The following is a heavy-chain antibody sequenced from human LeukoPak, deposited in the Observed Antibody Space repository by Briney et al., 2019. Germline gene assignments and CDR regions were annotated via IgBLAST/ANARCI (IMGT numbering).Heavy chain of an antibody. J-gene: IGHJ3*02. CDR3: ARGTGTLLTAFDI. CDR2: IIPIFGTA. CDR1: GGTFSSYA. Sequence: ASVKVSCKASGGTFSSYAISWVRQAPGQGLEWMGGIIPIFGTANYAQKFQGRVTITTDESTSTAYMELSSLRSEDTAVYYCARGTGTLLTAFDIWGQGIMVTVSS. D-gene: IGHD1/OR15-1a*01. V-gene: IGHV1-69*05.